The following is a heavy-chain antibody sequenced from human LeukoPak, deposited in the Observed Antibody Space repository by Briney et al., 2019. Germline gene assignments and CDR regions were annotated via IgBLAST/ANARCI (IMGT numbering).Heavy chain of an antibody. D-gene: IGHD1-7*01. CDR3: ARDPLNWNYDAFDI. CDR1: GGSISSNSFY. Sequence: SETLSLTCTVSGGSISSNSFYWGWIRQPPGKGLEWIGSIYYSGSTYYNPSLKSRVTISVDTSKNQFSLKLSSVTAADTAVYYCARDPLNWNYDAFDIWGQGTMVTVSS. J-gene: IGHJ3*02. CDR2: IYYSGST. V-gene: IGHV4-39*07.